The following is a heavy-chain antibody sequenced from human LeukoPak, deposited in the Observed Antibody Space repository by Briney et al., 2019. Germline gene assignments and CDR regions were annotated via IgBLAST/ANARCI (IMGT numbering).Heavy chain of an antibody. D-gene: IGHD2-2*01. CDR3: AKDLPAGSYYYYYMDV. CDR2: ISGSGGST. CDR1: GFTFSSYA. J-gene: IGHJ6*03. Sequence: GGSLRLSCAASGFTFSSYAMSWVRQAPGKGLEWVSAISGSGGSTYYADSEKGRFTISRDNSKNTLYLQMNSLRAEDTAVYYCAKDLPAGSYYYYYMDVWGKGTTVTVSS. V-gene: IGHV3-23*01.